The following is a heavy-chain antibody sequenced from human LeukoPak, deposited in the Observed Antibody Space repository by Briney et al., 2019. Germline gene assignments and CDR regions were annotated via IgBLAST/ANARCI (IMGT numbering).Heavy chain of an antibody. CDR3: ARGGVYSSGWYVDY. Sequence: SGGSLRLSCAASGFTFSSSRMNWVRQAPGKGLEWVSSISSSSSFIYHADSVKGRFTISRDNAKKSLYLQMNSLRAEDTAVYYCARGGVYSSGWYVDYWGQGTLVTVSS. CDR1: GFTFSSSR. CDR2: ISSSSSFI. D-gene: IGHD6-19*01. J-gene: IGHJ4*02. V-gene: IGHV3-21*01.